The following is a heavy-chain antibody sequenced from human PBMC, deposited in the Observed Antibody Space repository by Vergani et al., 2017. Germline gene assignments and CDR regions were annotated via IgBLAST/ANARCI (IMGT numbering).Heavy chain of an antibody. CDR1: GFTFINAW. CDR3: ARDGHANVGFPYGDYVAY. D-gene: IGHD4-17*01. Sequence: EVQLVESGGGLVKPGGSLRLSCAASGFTFINAWMTWVRQAPGKGLEWVANIKQDGSEKYYVDSVKGRFTISRDNAKNSLYLQMNSLRAEDTAVYYCARDGHANVGFPYGDYVAYWGQGTLVTVSS. V-gene: IGHV3-7*01. CDR2: IKQDGSEK. J-gene: IGHJ4*02.